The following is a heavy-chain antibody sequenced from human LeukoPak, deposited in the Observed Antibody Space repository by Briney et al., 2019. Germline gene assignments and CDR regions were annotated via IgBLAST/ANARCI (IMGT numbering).Heavy chain of an antibody. J-gene: IGHJ4*02. Sequence: SETLSLTCTVSGGSISSSCWSWIRQPAGKGLEWIGRISTSGSTNYSPTLKCRVTMSVDTSKNQFSLKLSSVTAADTAMYYCARENTGTSFNYWGQGTLVTVSS. V-gene: IGHV4-4*07. CDR1: GGSISSSC. D-gene: IGHD1-14*01. CDR3: ARENTGTSFNY. CDR2: ISTSGST.